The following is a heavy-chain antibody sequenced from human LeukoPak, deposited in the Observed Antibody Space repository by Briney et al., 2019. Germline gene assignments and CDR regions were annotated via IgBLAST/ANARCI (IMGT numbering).Heavy chain of an antibody. CDR2: IYYSGST. Sequence: PSETLSLTCTVSGGSISSGGYYWSWIRQHPGKGLEWIGYIYYSGSTYYNPSLKSRVTISVDTSKNQFSLKLSSVTAADTAVYYCARGMTAALYNWFDPWGQGTLVTVSS. J-gene: IGHJ5*02. V-gene: IGHV4-31*03. D-gene: IGHD6-13*01. CDR3: ARGMTAALYNWFDP. CDR1: GGSISSGGYY.